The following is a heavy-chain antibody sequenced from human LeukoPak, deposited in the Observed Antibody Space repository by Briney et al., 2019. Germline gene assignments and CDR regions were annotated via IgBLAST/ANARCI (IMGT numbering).Heavy chain of an antibody. D-gene: IGHD6-13*01. V-gene: IGHV1-18*01. CDR2: ISAYNGNT. CDR1: GYTFTSYG. J-gene: IGHJ4*02. Sequence: ASVKVSCKASGYTFTSYGISWVRQAPGQGLEWMGWISAYNGNTNYAQKLQGRVTMTTDTSTSTAYMELRSLRSDDTAVYYCARVYSSSWVAHDYFDYWGQGTLVTVSS. CDR3: ARVYSSSWVAHDYFDY.